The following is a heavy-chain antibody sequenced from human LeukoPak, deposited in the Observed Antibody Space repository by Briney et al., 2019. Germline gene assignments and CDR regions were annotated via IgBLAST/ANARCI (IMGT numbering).Heavy chain of an antibody. J-gene: IGHJ4*02. CDR2: ISSSGST. Sequence: SETLSLTCTVSAGSISSYYWSWIRQPPGKGLEGIAYISSSGSTKYNPSLKSRVNISVDTSKNQFSLKLRSVTAADTAVYYCARAVGGDGSGSLWGPGTLVTVSS. CDR3: ARAVGGDGSGSL. D-gene: IGHD3-10*01. V-gene: IGHV4-59*01. CDR1: AGSISSYY.